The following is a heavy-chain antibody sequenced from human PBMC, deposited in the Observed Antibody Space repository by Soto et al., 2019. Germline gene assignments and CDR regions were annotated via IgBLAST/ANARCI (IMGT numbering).Heavy chain of an antibody. CDR1: GFTFRSSG. CDR2: ISYDGSNK. D-gene: IGHD6-6*01. Sequence: QVQLVAAGGGVVHPGRSLRLSCAASGFTFRSSGMHWVRQAPGKGLAWVAVISYDGSNKYYADSVKGRFTISRDNSKNTLYLQSNSLRAEDTALYYCAKDLYQYSRSDSGMDVWGQGTTVTVSS. CDR3: AKDLYQYSRSDSGMDV. J-gene: IGHJ6*02. V-gene: IGHV3-30*18.